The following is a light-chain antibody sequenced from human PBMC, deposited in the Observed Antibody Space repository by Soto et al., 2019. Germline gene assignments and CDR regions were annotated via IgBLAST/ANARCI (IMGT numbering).Light chain of an antibody. CDR2: DAS. CDR1: QSVSTNY. Sequence: EIVLTQSPATLPLSPGERATLYCGASQSVSTNYLAWYQQKPGQAPRLLIYDASNRATGIPARFSGSGSGTDFTLTISSLEPEDIAVYYCQQRSNWRVTFGGGTKVDIK. V-gene: IGKV3-11*01. J-gene: IGKJ4*01. CDR3: QQRSNWRVT.